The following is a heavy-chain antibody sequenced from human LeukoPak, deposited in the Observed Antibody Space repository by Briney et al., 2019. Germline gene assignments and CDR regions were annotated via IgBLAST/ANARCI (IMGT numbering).Heavy chain of an antibody. Sequence: GASVKVSCKASGGTFSSYAISWVRQAPGQGLEWMGEIIPIFGTANYAQKFQGRVTITADESTSTAYMELSSLRSEDTAVYYCARDRTLGGYNWFDPWGQGTLVTVSS. V-gene: IGHV1-69*13. D-gene: IGHD2-15*01. CDR3: ARDRTLGGYNWFDP. CDR1: GGTFSSYA. CDR2: IIPIFGTA. J-gene: IGHJ5*02.